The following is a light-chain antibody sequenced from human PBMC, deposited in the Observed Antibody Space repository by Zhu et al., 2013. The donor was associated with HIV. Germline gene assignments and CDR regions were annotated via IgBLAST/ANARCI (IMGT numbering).Light chain of an antibody. CDR2: RND. J-gene: IGLJ3*02. V-gene: IGLV1-47*01. Sequence: QSVLTQPPSASGTPGQRVTISCSGSKSNIGSHYVYWYRQFPGTAPKLLIYRNDQRPSGVPDRFSGSKSGTSASLAISGLRSEDEADYYCQSYDSSLSGWVFGGGTKLTVL. CDR1: KSNIGSHY. CDR3: QSYDSSLSGWV.